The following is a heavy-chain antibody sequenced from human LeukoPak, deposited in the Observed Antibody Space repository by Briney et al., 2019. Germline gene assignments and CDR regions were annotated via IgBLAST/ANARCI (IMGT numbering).Heavy chain of an antibody. CDR1: GFTFSSYG. CDR3: ARVLWFGEVLKGDAFDI. V-gene: IGHV3-33*01. J-gene: IGHJ3*02. CDR2: IWYDGSNK. Sequence: PGGSLRLSCAASGFTFSSYGMHWVRQAPGKGLEWVAVIWYDGSNKYYGDSVKGRFTISRDNSRNTLYLQITSLRAEDTAVYYCARVLWFGEVLKGDAFDIWGQGTMVTVSS. D-gene: IGHD3-10*01.